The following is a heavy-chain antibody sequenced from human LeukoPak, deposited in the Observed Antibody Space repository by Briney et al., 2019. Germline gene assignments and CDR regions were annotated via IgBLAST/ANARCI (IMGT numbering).Heavy chain of an antibody. V-gene: IGHV4-34*01. CDR3: ARARGAEAIDY. CDR1: GGSFSSYC. CDR2: INHSGST. Sequence: SETLSLTCAVYGGSFSSYCWSWIRQPPGKGLEWIGEINHSGSTNYNPSLKSRVTISVDTSKNQFSLKLSSVTAADTSVYYCARARGAEAIDYWGQGTLVTVSS. D-gene: IGHD6-25*01. J-gene: IGHJ4*02.